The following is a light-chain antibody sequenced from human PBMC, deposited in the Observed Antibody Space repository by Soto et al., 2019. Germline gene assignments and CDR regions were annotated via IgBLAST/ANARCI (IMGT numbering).Light chain of an antibody. J-gene: IGLJ1*01. Sequence: QSVLTQPASVSGSPGQSITISCTGTSSYVGGYNYVSWYQHHPGKAPKLMIYDVIHRPSGISTRFSGSKSGNTASLTISGLQAEDEADYYCSSYASSSTLVFGTGTKVTVL. CDR1: SSYVGGYNY. V-gene: IGLV2-14*03. CDR3: SSYASSSTLV. CDR2: DVI.